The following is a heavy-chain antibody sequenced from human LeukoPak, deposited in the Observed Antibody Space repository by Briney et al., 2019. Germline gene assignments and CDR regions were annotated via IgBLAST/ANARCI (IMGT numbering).Heavy chain of an antibody. J-gene: IGHJ3*01. Sequence: GGSLRLSCAASRFTFSTYAIYWVRQAPGKGLEYVSGISGNGRNTYYGNSVKGRFTISRDNSKNTLYLQMGSLRAEDMGVYYCARVSSSGWYAFDFWGQGTMVTVSS. CDR1: RFTFSTYA. V-gene: IGHV3-64*01. D-gene: IGHD6-19*01. CDR2: ISGNGRNT. CDR3: ARVSSSGWYAFDF.